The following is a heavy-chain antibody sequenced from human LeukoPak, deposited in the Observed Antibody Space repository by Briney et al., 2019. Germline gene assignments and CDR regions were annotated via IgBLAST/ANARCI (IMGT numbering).Heavy chain of an antibody. D-gene: IGHD6-6*01. V-gene: IGHV4-39*01. J-gene: IGHJ6*02. CDR1: GGSISSSTYY. CDR2: FFYSGST. CDR3: ASSDYDSHAMDV. Sequence: SETLSLTCTVSGGSISSSTYYWGWIRQPPGKGLEWIGSFFYSGSTYYNPSLKSRLTMSVDTSNNQFSLKLMSVTAADTAVYYCASSDYDSHAMDVWGQGTTVTVSS.